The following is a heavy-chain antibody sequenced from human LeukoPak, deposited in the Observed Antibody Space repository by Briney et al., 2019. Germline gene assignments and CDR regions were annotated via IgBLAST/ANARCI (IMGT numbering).Heavy chain of an antibody. Sequence: ASVKVSRKASGGTFSSYAISWVRQAPGQGLEWMGGIIPIFGTANYAQKFQGRVTMTEDTSTDTAYMELSSLRSEDTAVYYCATPPFRGGRVYWGQGTLVTVSS. J-gene: IGHJ4*02. CDR1: GGTFSSYA. CDR3: ATPPFRGGRVY. D-gene: IGHD3-10*01. CDR2: IIPIFGTA. V-gene: IGHV1-69*06.